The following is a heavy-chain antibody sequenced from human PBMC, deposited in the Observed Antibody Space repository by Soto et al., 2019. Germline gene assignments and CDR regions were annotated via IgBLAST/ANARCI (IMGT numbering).Heavy chain of an antibody. CDR2: VYYSGST. D-gene: IGHD3-9*01. V-gene: IGHV4-39*01. CDR1: GFSVSSSSYY. CDR3: GRLEGLATISYYFDY. J-gene: IGHJ4*02. Sequence: PSETLSLTCPVSGFSVSSSSYYWGWVRQPPGKGLEWIGSVYYSGSTYYNPSLESRVTISVDKSKNQFSLKLMSLSAADTAVYYCGRLEGLATISYYFDYWGQGALVTAPQ.